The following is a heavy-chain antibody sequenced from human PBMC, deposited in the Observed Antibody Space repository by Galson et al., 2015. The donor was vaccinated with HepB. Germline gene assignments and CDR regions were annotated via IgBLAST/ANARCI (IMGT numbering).Heavy chain of an antibody. Sequence: SLRLSCAASGFTFSSYAMHWVRQAPDKGLEWVALIWYDGRNKYYTDSVKGRFTISRDNSKNTLFLQMNSLRAEDTAVYYCARDSSEQVKQWLVRRQHLYTMDVWGQGTTVTVSS. CDR3: ARDSSEQVKQWLVRRQHLYTMDV. V-gene: IGHV3-33*01. J-gene: IGHJ6*02. D-gene: IGHD6-19*01. CDR1: GFTFSSYA. CDR2: IWYDGRNK.